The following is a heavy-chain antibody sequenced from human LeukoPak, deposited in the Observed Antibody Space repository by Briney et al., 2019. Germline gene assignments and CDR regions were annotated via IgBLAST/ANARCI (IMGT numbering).Heavy chain of an antibody. Sequence: SETLSLTCTVSGGSISSSSYYWGWIRQPPGKGLEWIGSIYYSGSTYYNPSLKSRVTISVDTSKNQFSLKLSSVTAADTAVYSCARPVISGYYYYMDVWGKGTTVTISS. CDR1: GGSISSSSYY. D-gene: IGHD3-10*01. V-gene: IGHV4-39*01. CDR3: ARPVISGYYYYMDV. CDR2: IYYSGST. J-gene: IGHJ6*03.